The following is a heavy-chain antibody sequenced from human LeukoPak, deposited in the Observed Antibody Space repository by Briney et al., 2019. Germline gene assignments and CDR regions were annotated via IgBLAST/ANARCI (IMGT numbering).Heavy chain of an antibody. CDR3: ARHVSNFNSFDP. CDR2: IYYSGST. CDR1: GGSISSGGYY. D-gene: IGHD1-1*01. J-gene: IGHJ5*02. Sequence: NPSQTLSLTCTVSGGSISSGGYYWSWVRQHPGKGLEWIGYIYYSGSTYYNPSLKSRVTMSVDTSKNQFSLKLTSVTAADTAVYYCARHVSNFNSFDPCGQGTLVTVSS. V-gene: IGHV4-30-4*08.